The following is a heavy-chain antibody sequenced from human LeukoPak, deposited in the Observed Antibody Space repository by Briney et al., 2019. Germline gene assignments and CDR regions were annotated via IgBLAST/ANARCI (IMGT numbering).Heavy chain of an antibody. V-gene: IGHV3-66*01. CDR1: GITLSNYG. CDR2: IYSDGTT. J-gene: IGHJ5*02. Sequence: GGSLRLSCVVSGITLSNYGMSWVRQAPGKGLEWVSVIYSDGTTRNADSVKGRFTISRDNSKNTVYLQMDSLRAEDTAVYYCARDKDAWGQGTLVTVSS. CDR3: ARDKDA.